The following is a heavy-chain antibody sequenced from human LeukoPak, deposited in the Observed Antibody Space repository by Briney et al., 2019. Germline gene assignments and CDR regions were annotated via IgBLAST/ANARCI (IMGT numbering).Heavy chain of an antibody. J-gene: IGHJ3*02. CDR1: RFTFSSYA. Sequence: GGSLRLSCAASRFTFSSYAMHWVRQAPGKGLEWVAVISYDGSNKYYADSVKGRFTISRDNSKNTLYLQMNSLRAEDTAVYYCARERYRGYYDYVWGSYVFGAFDIWGQGTMVTVSS. CDR2: ISYDGSNK. CDR3: ARERYRGYYDYVWGSYVFGAFDI. D-gene: IGHD3-16*01. V-gene: IGHV3-30-3*01.